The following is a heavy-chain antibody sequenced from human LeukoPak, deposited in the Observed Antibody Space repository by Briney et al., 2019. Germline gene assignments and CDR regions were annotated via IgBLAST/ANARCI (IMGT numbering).Heavy chain of an antibody. CDR2: IYPGDSDT. CDR3: ARAVAELPRYFDY. CDR1: GYSFTSYW. D-gene: IGHD4-23*01. J-gene: IGHJ4*02. Sequence: NTGESLKISCKGSGYSFTSYWIGWVRQMPGKGPEWMGIIYPGDSDTRYSPSFQGQVTISADKSISTAYLQWSSLKASDTAMYYCARAVAELPRYFDYWGRGTLVTVSS. V-gene: IGHV5-51*01.